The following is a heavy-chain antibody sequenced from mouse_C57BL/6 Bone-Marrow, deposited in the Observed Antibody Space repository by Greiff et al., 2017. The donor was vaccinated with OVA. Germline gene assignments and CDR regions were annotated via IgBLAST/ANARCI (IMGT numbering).Heavy chain of an antibody. Sequence: EVQVVESGPGLVKPSQTVFLTCTVTGISITTGNYRWSWIRQFPGNKLEWIGYIYYSGTITYNPSLTSRTTITRDTPKNQFFLEMNSLTAEDTATYYCAREKGTGLLWYSYYFDYWGQGTTLTVSS. V-gene: IGHV3-5*01. J-gene: IGHJ2*01. CDR1: GISITTGNYR. D-gene: IGHD2-1*01. CDR3: AREKGTGLLWYSYYFDY. CDR2: IYYSGTI.